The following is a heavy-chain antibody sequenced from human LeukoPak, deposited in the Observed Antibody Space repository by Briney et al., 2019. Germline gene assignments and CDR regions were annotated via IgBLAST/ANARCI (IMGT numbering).Heavy chain of an antibody. CDR2: ISFDGAYR. CDR3: AKDQQGGAGSGRFAY. J-gene: IGHJ4*02. Sequence: GGSLRLFCAASGFTPSPMYWVGQSPGKGLEWLAIISFDGAYRYYAGCVQGRLTIHRDISKNQFYAQMNSLTADDAALYYCAKDQQGGAGSGRFAYWGQGTLVTVSS. CDR1: GFTPSP. V-gene: IGHV3-30*04. D-gene: IGHD3-10*01.